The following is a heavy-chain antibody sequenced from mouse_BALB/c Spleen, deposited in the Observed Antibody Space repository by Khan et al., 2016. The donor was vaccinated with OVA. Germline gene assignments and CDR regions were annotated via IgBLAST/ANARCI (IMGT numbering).Heavy chain of an antibody. CDR1: GYTFTSYW. CDR2: INPSTDYT. D-gene: IGHD1-1*01. Sequence: QVQLQQSGAELAKPGASVKMSCKASGYTFTSYWMHWVKQRPGQGLEWIGYINPSTDYTEYNQKFKDKATLTADKSSSTAYLQLTSLTSDDSSFYYCTNHGSSSAWFTYWGQGTLVTVSA. CDR3: TNHGSSSAWFTY. V-gene: IGHV1-7*01. J-gene: IGHJ3*01.